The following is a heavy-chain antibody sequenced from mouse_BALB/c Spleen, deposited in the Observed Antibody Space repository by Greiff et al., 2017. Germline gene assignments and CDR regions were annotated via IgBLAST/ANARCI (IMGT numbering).Heavy chain of an antibody. CDR3: AREVPFDY. CDR1: GFTFSSYA. D-gene: IGHD2-14*01. CDR2: ISSGGST. Sequence: DVKLVESGGGLVKPGGSLKLSCAASGFTFSSYAMSWVRQTPEKRLEWVASISSGGSTYYPDSVKGRFTISRDNARNILYLQMSSLRSEDTAMYYCAREVPFDYWGQGTTLTVSS. V-gene: IGHV5-6-5*01. J-gene: IGHJ2*01.